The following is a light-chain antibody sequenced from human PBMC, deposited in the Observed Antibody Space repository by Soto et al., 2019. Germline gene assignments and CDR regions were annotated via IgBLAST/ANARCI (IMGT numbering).Light chain of an antibody. CDR3: CSFAGTGTFGGYV. V-gene: IGLV2-23*03. J-gene: IGLJ1*01. CDR1: TSDVGSYHL. CDR2: EGT. Sequence: QSVLAQPASVSGSPGQSVTISCTGTTSDVGSYHLVSWYQQHQGKAPKLMIYEGTKRPSGVSNRFSGSKSGITASLTISGLQPEDEADYYCCSFAGTGTFGGYVFGTGTKLTVL.